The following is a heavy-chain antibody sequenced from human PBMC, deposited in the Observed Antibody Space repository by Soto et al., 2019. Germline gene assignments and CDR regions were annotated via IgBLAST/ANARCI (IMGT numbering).Heavy chain of an antibody. V-gene: IGHV3-74*01. CDR1: GFTFSSYW. D-gene: IGHD4-17*01. CDR2: INSDGSST. CDR3: ASPWGGGDYVFWHYYYGMDV. Sequence: EVQLVESGGGLVQPGGSLRLSCAASGFTFSSYWMHWVRQAPGKGLVWVSRINSDGSSTSYADSVKGRFTISRDNAKNTLSLQMNSLRAEVAAVYYCASPWGGGDYVFWHYYYGMDVWGQGTTVTVSS. J-gene: IGHJ6*02.